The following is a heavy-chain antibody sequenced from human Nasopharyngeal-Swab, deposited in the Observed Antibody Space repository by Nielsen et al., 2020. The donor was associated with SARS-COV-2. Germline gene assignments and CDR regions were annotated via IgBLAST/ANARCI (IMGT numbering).Heavy chain of an antibody. J-gene: IGHJ6*02. Sequence: ASVKVSCKASGYTFTSYYMHWVRQAPGQGLEWMGIINPSGGSTSYAQKFQGRVTITRDTSASTAYMELSSLRSEDTAVYYCARERLAAADRYGMDVWGQGTTVTVSS. D-gene: IGHD6-13*01. CDR1: GYTFTSYY. CDR3: ARERLAAADRYGMDV. V-gene: IGHV1-46*01. CDR2: INPSGGST.